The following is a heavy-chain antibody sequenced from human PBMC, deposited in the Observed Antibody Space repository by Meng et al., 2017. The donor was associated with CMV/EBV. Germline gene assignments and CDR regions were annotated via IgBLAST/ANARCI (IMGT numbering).Heavy chain of an antibody. CDR3: ARDLGFVDTSMVSVY. D-gene: IGHD5-18*01. CDR1: GFTFSSYA. CDR2: ISYDGSNK. Sequence: GESLKISCSASGFTFSSYAMHWVRQAPGKGLEWVAVISYDGSNKYYADSVKGRFTISRDNYKNTLYLQMNSLRAEDTAVYYCARDLGFVDTSMVSVYWGQGTLVTVSS. J-gene: IGHJ4*02. V-gene: IGHV3-30*04.